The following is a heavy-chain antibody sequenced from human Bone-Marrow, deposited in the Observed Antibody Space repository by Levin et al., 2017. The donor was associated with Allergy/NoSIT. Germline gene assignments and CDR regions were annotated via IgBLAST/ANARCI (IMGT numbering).Heavy chain of an antibody. CDR3: ARIPVAGKFYYYYMDV. D-gene: IGHD6-19*01. V-gene: IGHV4-59*01. CDR2: IYYTGST. J-gene: IGHJ6*03. Sequence: SQTLSLTCTVSGGSISSYYWSWIRQPPGKGLEWIAYIYYTGSTNYNPSLKSRVTISVDTSKNQFSLKLSSATAADTAVYYCARIPVAGKFYYYYMDVWGKGTTVTVSS. CDR1: GGSISSYY.